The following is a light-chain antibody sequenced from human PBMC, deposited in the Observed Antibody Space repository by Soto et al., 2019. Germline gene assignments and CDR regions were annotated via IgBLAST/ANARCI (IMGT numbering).Light chain of an antibody. J-gene: IGKJ2*01. V-gene: IGKV3-20*01. Sequence: EIVLTQSPGTLSLSLGEGATLSCRASQSVSSSYLAWYQQKPGQAPRLLIYDASSRATGIPDRFSGSGSGTDFTLTISRLEPEDFAVYYCQRYGSLPYTFGQGTKLEIK. CDR1: QSVSSSY. CDR3: QRYGSLPYT. CDR2: DAS.